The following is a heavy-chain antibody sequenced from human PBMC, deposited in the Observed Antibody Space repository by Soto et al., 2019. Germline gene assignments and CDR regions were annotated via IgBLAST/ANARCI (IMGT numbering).Heavy chain of an antibody. CDR1: GFTFSSYW. D-gene: IGHD6-19*01. J-gene: IGHJ4*02. Sequence: EVQLVQSGGGLVQPGGSLRVSCAASGFTFSSYWMHWVRQAPGKGLVWVSRINSDGSSTSYADSVKGRFTISRDNAKNSLYLQMNSLKAEDTAIYDCARRGGVAGLHNWGQGTLVTFSS. V-gene: IGHV3-74*01. CDR2: INSDGSST. CDR3: ARRGGVAGLHN.